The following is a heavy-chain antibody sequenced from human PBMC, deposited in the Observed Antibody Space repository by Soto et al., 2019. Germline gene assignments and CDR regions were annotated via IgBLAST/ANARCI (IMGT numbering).Heavy chain of an antibody. J-gene: IGHJ4*02. CDR1: GFTFGDYA. D-gene: IGHD1-26*01. CDR3: TRDWVVVEGATLAYYFDY. CDR2: IRSKAYGGTT. V-gene: IGHV3-49*03. Sequence: PGGSLRLSCTASGFTFGDYAMSWFRQAPGKGLEWVGFIRSKAYGGTTEYAASVKGRFTISGDDSKSIAYLQMNSLKTEDTAVYYCTRDWVVVEGATLAYYFDYWGQGTLVTVSS.